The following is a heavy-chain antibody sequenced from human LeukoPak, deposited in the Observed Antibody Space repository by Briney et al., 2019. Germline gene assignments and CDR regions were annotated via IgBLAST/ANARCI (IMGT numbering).Heavy chain of an antibody. J-gene: IGHJ3*02. V-gene: IGHV3-48*03. CDR3: ARSTYYYDSSGFNYAAFDI. CDR2: ISSSGSTI. CDR1: GFTFSSYE. Sequence: GGSLRLSCAASGFTFSSYEMNWVRQAPGKGLEWVSYISSSGSTIYYADSVKGRFTISRVNAKNSLYLQMNSLRAEDTAVYYCARSTYYYDSSGFNYAAFDIWGQGTMVTVSS. D-gene: IGHD3-22*01.